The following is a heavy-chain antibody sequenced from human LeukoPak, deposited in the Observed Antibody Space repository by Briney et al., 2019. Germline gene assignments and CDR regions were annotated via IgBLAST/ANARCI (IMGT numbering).Heavy chain of an antibody. CDR3: AKAPVAYYYDSSGYYLGFDY. Sequence: GGSLRLSCAASGFTFSSYAMSWVRQAPGKGLEWVSTISGSGGSTYYADSVKGRFTISRENSKNTLYLQMNSLRAEDTAVYYCAKAPVAYYYDSSGYYLGFDYWGQGTLVTVSS. CDR1: GFTFSSYA. J-gene: IGHJ4*02. D-gene: IGHD3-22*01. CDR2: ISGSGGST. V-gene: IGHV3-23*01.